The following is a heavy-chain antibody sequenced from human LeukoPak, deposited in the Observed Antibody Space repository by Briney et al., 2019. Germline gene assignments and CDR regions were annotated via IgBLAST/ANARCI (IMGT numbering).Heavy chain of an antibody. CDR3: ARDQGDRSSWSFDH. Sequence: GGSLRLSCAASGFTFSSYWMHWVRQAPGKGLVWVSRIKSDGSSTSYADSVKGRFTISGDNAKNTLYLQMNSLRAEDTAVYYCARDQGDRSSWSFDHWGQGTLVTVSS. D-gene: IGHD6-13*01. J-gene: IGHJ4*02. V-gene: IGHV3-74*01. CDR1: GFTFSSYW. CDR2: IKSDGSST.